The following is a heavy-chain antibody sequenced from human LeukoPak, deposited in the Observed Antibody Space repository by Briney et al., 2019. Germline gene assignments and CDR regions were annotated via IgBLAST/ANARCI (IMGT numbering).Heavy chain of an antibody. CDR3: ARLYCGGDCYTEPFDY. Sequence: SETLSLTCTVSGGSISSYYWSWIRQPPGKGLEWIGYIYYSGSTNYNPSLKSRVTISVDTSKNQFSLKLSSVTAADTAVYYCARLYCGGDCYTEPFDYWGQGTLVTVSS. V-gene: IGHV4-59*01. CDR1: GGSISSYY. CDR2: IYYSGST. D-gene: IGHD2-21*02. J-gene: IGHJ4*02.